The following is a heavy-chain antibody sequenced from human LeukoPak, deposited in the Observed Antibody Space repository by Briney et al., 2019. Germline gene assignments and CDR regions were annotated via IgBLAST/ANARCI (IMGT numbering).Heavy chain of an antibody. CDR3: AKTARDSSGAINY. D-gene: IGHD3-22*01. V-gene: IGHV3-23*01. CDR1: GFTFSSYA. CDR2: ITSSGDNT. Sequence: GGSLRLSCAASGFTFSSYAMNWVRQAPGKGLEWVSGITSSGDNTYYADSVKARFTISRDNSKNTLFLQMNSLRAEDTAVYYCAKTARDSSGAINYWGQGTLVTVSS. J-gene: IGHJ4*02.